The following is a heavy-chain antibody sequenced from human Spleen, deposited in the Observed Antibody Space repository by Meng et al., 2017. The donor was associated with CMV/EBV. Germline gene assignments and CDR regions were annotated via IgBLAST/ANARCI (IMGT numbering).Heavy chain of an antibody. CDR2: IYYSGST. CDR3: ARENIVVVPDWYFDL. D-gene: IGHD2-2*01. J-gene: IGHJ2*01. CDR1: GGSSSSGDYY. V-gene: IGHV4-30-4*08. Sequence: QLPRYASGPGLVTPSQTLSLPCTVCGGSSSSGDYYWSWIRQPPGKGLEWIGYIYYSGSTYYNPSLKSRVTISVDTSKNQFSLKLSSVTAADTAVYYCARENIVVVPDWYFDLWGRGTLVTVSS.